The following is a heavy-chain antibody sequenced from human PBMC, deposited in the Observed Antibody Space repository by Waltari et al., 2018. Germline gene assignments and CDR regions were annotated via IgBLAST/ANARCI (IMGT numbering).Heavy chain of an antibody. Sequence: EVQLVESGGGLVEPGGSLRLSCAASGITFSSYAMSWVRQAPGKGLGWVSAISGSGGSTYYAASVKGRFTISRDNSKNTLYLQMNSLRAEDTAVYYCAKVLTTRTIFGVLGRDAFDIWGQGTMVTVSS. D-gene: IGHD3-3*01. CDR1: GITFSSYA. V-gene: IGHV3-23*04. J-gene: IGHJ3*02. CDR2: ISGSGGST. CDR3: AKVLTTRTIFGVLGRDAFDI.